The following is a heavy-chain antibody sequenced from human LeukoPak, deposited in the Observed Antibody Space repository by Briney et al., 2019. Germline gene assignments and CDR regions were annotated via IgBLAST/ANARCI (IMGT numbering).Heavy chain of an antibody. CDR1: GDSVSSNSAA. D-gene: IGHD3-10*01. CDR3: ASTLVVREPMELVY. J-gene: IGHJ4*02. V-gene: IGHV6-1*01. Sequence: SQTLSLTCAISGDSVSSNSAAWNWIRQSPSRGLEWLGRTYYRSKWYNDYAVSVKSRITINPDTSKNQFSLHLNSVTPEDTAIYYCASTLVVREPMELVYWGQGTLVTVSS. CDR2: TYYRSKWYN.